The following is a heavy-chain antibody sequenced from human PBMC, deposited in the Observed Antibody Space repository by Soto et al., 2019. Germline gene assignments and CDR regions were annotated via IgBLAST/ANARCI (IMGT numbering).Heavy chain of an antibody. J-gene: IGHJ4*02. Sequence: EVQLLDSGGGLVQPGGSLRLSCTASGFTFSDYAMSWVRQPPGKGLEWVSVISAGGSTYYADSVKGRFTVSRANSKNTLYLQMNSLRAEDTAVYYCANVLIWCSSTSCYTEGFDYWGQGTLVTVSS. D-gene: IGHD2-2*02. CDR3: ANVLIWCSSTSCYTEGFDY. V-gene: IGHV3-23*01. CDR1: GFTFSDYA. CDR2: ISAGGST.